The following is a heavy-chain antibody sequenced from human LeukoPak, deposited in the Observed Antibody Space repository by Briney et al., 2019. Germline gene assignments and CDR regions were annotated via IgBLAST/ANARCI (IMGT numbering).Heavy chain of an antibody. CDR3: ARETDYYYGSGSIN. CDR2: ISSSGSTI. CDR1: GFTFSSYE. V-gene: IGHV3-48*03. J-gene: IGHJ4*02. Sequence: PGGSLSLSCAASGFTFSSYEMNWVRQAPGKGLEWVSYISSSGSTIYYADSVKGRFTISRDNAKNSLYLQMNSLRAEDTAVYYCARETDYYYGSGSINWGQGTLVTVSS. D-gene: IGHD3-10*01.